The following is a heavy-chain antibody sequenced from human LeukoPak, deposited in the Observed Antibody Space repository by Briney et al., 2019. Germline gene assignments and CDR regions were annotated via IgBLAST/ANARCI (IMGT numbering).Heavy chain of an antibody. CDR1: GASISSYY. Sequence: PSETLSLTCTVSGASISSYYWSWIRQPPGKGLEWIGSIYYSGSTYYNPSLKSRATISVDTSKNQFSLKLSSVTAADTAVYYCARDEWVGTMVRGGPNWFDPWGQGTLVTASS. D-gene: IGHD3-10*01. CDR2: IYYSGST. V-gene: IGHV4-59*12. CDR3: ARDEWVGTMVRGGPNWFDP. J-gene: IGHJ5*02.